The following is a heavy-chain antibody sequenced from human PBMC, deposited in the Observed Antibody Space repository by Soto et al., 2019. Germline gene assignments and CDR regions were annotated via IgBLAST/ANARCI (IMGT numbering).Heavy chain of an antibody. D-gene: IGHD6-6*01. V-gene: IGHV1-18*04. CDR1: GYRFSGYG. J-gene: IGHJ5*02. CDR2: ISGNHGAT. CDR3: ARSPLASRPSWFDP. Sequence: QVQLVQSGPEVRKPGASVKVSCRTSGYRFSGYGIHWARLGRGQGLEWMGWISGNHGATQYAQRFQGRITMTTDASTGTGYMELRNLGVDDSAIYFWARSPLASRPSWFDPWGPGTLVTVSS.